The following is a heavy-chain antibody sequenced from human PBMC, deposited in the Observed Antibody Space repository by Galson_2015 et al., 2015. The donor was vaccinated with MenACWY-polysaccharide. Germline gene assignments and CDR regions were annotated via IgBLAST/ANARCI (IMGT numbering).Heavy chain of an antibody. CDR2: IFASGST. D-gene: IGHD5-12*01. CDR3: AREGRESAYDRRTTTNYFYYAMDV. V-gene: IGHV4-61*02. CDR1: GGSISSDNYY. J-gene: IGHJ6*02. Sequence: TLSLTCTVSGGSISSDNYYWSWVRQPAGKGLEWIGRIFASGSTDYNPSLKSRVTILVDTSRNRLSLKLTSVTAADTGVYYCAREGRESAYDRRTTTNYFYYAMDVWGQGTTVTVSS.